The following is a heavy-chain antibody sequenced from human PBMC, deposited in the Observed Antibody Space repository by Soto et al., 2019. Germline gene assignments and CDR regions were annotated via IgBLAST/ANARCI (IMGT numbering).Heavy chain of an antibody. CDR1: GHSMSNTDYF. J-gene: IGHJ4*02. Sequence: SDTLSLTCTVSGHSMSNTDYFWGWIRQTPWSDLQWIGSLFYTGHTYYNPSLLSRVTISADTSKNQFFLRLTSVTPEDTAVYYLARRRSTPIDYSDQGPLGTVSS. D-gene: IGHD2-2*01. CDR3: ARRRSTPIDY. V-gene: IGHV4-39*01. CDR2: LFYTGHT.